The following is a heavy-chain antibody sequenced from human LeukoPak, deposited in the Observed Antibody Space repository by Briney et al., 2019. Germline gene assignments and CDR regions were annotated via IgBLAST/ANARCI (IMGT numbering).Heavy chain of an antibody. Sequence: GGSLRLSCAASGFSFSSYWMHWVRQAPGKGLVWVSRINTDGSSTIYADSVKGRFTISRDNARNTLYLQMNSLRAEDTAVYYCARVRSYYDSSGYWAIWGRGTMVTVSS. CDR2: INTDGSST. J-gene: IGHJ3*02. V-gene: IGHV3-74*01. CDR3: ARVRSYYDSSGYWAI. CDR1: GFSFSSYW. D-gene: IGHD3-22*01.